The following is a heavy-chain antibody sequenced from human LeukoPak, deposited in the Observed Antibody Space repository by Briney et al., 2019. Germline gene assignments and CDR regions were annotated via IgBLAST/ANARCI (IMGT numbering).Heavy chain of an antibody. CDR3: ARWGGTRQYFFDY. CDR2: TRFDGSIK. J-gene: IGHJ4*02. Sequence: GGSLRLSCAVSGFIFSDYGFHWVRQAPGKGLEWVAVTRFDGSIKQYADSVKGRFTISRDDSKNTLYLQMNFLKSEDTAVYYCARWGGTRQYFFDYWGQGTLVTVSS. V-gene: IGHV3-33*01. D-gene: IGHD1-1*01. CDR1: GFIFSDYG.